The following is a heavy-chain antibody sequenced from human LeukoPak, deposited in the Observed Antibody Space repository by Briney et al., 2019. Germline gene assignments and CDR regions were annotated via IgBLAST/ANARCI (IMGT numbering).Heavy chain of an antibody. Sequence: SETLSLTCAVYGGSFSGYYWSWIRQPPGKGLEWIGYIYYSGSTNYNPSLKSRVTISVDTSKNQFSLNLTSVTAADTAVYYCARLAYGSGTYNSPLTGFYYYMDVWGKGTTVTISS. D-gene: IGHD3-10*01. CDR2: IYYSGST. CDR3: ARLAYGSGTYNSPLTGFYYYMDV. V-gene: IGHV4-34*11. J-gene: IGHJ6*03. CDR1: GGSFSGYY.